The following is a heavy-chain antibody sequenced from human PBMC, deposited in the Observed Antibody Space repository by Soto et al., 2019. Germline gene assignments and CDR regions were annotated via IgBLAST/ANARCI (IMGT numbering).Heavy chain of an antibody. Sequence: GESLKISCKGSGYSFTSYWISWVRQMPGKGLEWMGRIDPSDSYTNYSPSFQGHVTISADKSISTAYLQWSSLKASDTAMYYCARRIAVASDAFDIWGQGTMVTVS. J-gene: IGHJ3*02. D-gene: IGHD6-19*01. CDR3: ARRIAVASDAFDI. CDR2: IDPSDSYT. CDR1: GYSFTSYW. V-gene: IGHV5-10-1*01.